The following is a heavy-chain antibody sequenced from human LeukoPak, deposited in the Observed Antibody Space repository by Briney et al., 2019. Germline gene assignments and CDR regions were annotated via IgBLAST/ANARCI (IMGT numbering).Heavy chain of an antibody. CDR1: GFTLSKAW. CDR2: INHSGST. Sequence: GSLRLSCAASGFTLSKAWMSWIRQPPGKGLEWIGEINHSGSTNYNPSLKSRVTISVDTSKNQFSLKLSSVTAADTAVYYCAREGAYSSSSLDYWGQGTLVTVSS. D-gene: IGHD6-6*01. J-gene: IGHJ4*02. CDR3: AREGAYSSSSLDY. V-gene: IGHV4-34*01.